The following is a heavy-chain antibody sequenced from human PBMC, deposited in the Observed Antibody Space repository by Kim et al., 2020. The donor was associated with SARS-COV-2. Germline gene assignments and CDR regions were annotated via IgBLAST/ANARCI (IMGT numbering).Heavy chain of an antibody. J-gene: IGHJ4*02. CDR1: GGSISSGGYY. Sequence: SETLSLTCTVSGGSISSGGYYWSWIRQHLGKGLEWIGYIYYSGSTYYNPSLKSRVTISVDTSKNQFSLKLSSVTAADTAVYYCARAGASGYDYFDYWGQGTLVTVSS. V-gene: IGHV4-31*03. CDR2: IYYSGST. CDR3: ARAGASGYDYFDY. D-gene: IGHD5-12*01.